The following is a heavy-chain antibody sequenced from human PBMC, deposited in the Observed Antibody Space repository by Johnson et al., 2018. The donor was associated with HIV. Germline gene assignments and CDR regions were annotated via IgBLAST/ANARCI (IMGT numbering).Heavy chain of an antibody. V-gene: IGHV3-33*01. CDR3: ARDYRGALDI. CDR1: GFTFSSYG. J-gene: IGHJ3*02. D-gene: IGHD4-11*01. Sequence: QVQLVESGGGVVQPGRSLRLSCAASGFTFSSYGMHWVRQTPGKGLQWVAVIWYDGNNKYYADSVKGRFTISRDNVKNSLYMQMNSLRVEDTAVYFCARDYRGALDIWGQGTMVTVSS. CDR2: IWYDGNNK.